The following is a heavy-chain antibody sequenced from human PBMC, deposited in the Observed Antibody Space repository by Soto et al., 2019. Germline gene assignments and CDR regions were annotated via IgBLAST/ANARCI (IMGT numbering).Heavy chain of an antibody. CDR2: IHYSGST. CDR1: GGSISSSDYY. D-gene: IGHD6-6*01. V-gene: IGHV4-30-4*01. J-gene: IGHJ3*02. CDR3: AKDEPHIELVHHAFDI. Sequence: SETLSLTCTVSGGSISSSDYYWSWIRQPPGKGLEWIGYIHYSGSTYYNPSLKSRVTISVDTSKNQFSLKLSSVTAADTAVYYCAKDEPHIELVHHAFDIWGQGTMVTVSS.